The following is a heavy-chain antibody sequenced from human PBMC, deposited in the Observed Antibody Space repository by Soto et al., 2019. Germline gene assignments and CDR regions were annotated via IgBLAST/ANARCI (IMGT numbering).Heavy chain of an antibody. V-gene: IGHV3-30*18. CDR1: GFTFSSYG. CDR2: ISYDGSNK. J-gene: IGHJ4*02. Sequence: GGSLRLSCAASGFTFSSYGMHWVRQAPGKGLEWVAVISYDGSNKYYADSVKGRFTISRDNSKNTLYLQMNSLRAEDTAVYYCAKLAHSSGYYYGGDYWGQGTLVTVSS. D-gene: IGHD3-22*01. CDR3: AKLAHSSGYYYGGDY.